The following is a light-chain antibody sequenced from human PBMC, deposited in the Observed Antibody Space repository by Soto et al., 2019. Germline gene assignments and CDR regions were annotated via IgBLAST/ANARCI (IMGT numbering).Light chain of an antibody. J-gene: IGKJ1*01. CDR3: QQYGSSRT. Sequence: EIVLTQSPGTLSLSPGERATLSCRASQSVSSIYLAWYQQKPGQAPRLLIYVASSMATGIPDRFSGSGSGTDFTLTISRLEPEDFAVYYCQQYGSSRTFGQGTKVEIK. CDR1: QSVSSIY. CDR2: VAS. V-gene: IGKV3-20*01.